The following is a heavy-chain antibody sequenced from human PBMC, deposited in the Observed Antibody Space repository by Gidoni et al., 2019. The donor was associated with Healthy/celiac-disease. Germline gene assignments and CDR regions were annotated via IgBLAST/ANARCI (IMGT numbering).Heavy chain of an antibody. Sequence: QVQLQESGPGLVKPSQTLSLTCTVSGGSISSGGYYWSWIRQHPGKGLEWIGYIYYSGSTYYNPSLKSRVTISVDTSKNQFSLKLSSVTAADTAVYYCARAAGHRVLPYYYGMDVWGQGTTVTVSS. CDR1: GGSISSGGYY. J-gene: IGHJ6*02. CDR2: IYYSGST. D-gene: IGHD6-13*01. V-gene: IGHV4-31*03. CDR3: ARAAGHRVLPYYYGMDV.